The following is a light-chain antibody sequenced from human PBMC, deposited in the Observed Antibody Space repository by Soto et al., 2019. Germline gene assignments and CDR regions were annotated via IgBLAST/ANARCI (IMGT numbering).Light chain of an antibody. J-gene: IGKJ1*01. CDR2: AAS. CDR3: QQYDKWPRT. CDR1: RDVGSD. Sequence: QMTQSPSSLSASVGEKIIITCRASRDVGSDVSWYQQKPGQAPKLLIYAASNLYTGVPSRFSGSRSGTEFTLTISSLQPEDFAVYYCQQYDKWPRTFGQGTKVDI. V-gene: IGKV1-17*01.